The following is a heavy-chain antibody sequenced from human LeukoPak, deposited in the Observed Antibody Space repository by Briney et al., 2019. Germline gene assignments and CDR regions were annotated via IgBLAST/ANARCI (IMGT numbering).Heavy chain of an antibody. Sequence: PSETLSLTCTVSGGSISSYYWSWIRQPPGKGLEWIGYIYYSGSTNYNPSLKSRVPISVDTSKNQFSLKLSSVTAADTAVYYCARGLGEYAFDIWGQGTMVTVSS. CDR1: GGSISSYY. V-gene: IGHV4-59*08. CDR2: IYYSGST. CDR3: ARGLGEYAFDI. D-gene: IGHD3-16*01. J-gene: IGHJ3*02.